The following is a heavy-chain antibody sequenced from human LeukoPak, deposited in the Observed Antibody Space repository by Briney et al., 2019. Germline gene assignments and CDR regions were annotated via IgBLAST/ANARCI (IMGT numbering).Heavy chain of an antibody. CDR2: IIPIFGTA. V-gene: IGHV1-69*01. J-gene: IGHJ4*02. CDR3: ARPAQPYYDILTGYYPNYYFDY. D-gene: IGHD3-9*01. CDR1: GGTFSSYA. Sequence: SVKVSCKASGGTFSSYAISWVRQAPGQGLEWMGGIIPIFGTANYAQKFQGRVTITADESTSTAYMELSSLRSEDTAVYYCARPAQPYYDILTGYYPNYYFDYWGQGTLVTVSS.